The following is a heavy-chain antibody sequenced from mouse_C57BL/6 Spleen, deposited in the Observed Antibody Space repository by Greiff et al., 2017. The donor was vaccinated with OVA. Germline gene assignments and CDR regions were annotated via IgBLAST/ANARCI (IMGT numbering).Heavy chain of an antibody. CDR1: GYAFSSSW. D-gene: IGHD3-2*02. V-gene: IGHV1-82*01. J-gene: IGHJ4*01. Sequence: VQLQESGPELVKPGASVKISCKASGYAFSSSWMNWVKQRPGKGLEWIGRIYPGDGDTNYNGKFKGKATLTADKSSSTAYMQISSLTSEDSAVYFCARDSSEGAMDYWGQGTSVTVSS. CDR3: ARDSSEGAMDY. CDR2: IYPGDGDT.